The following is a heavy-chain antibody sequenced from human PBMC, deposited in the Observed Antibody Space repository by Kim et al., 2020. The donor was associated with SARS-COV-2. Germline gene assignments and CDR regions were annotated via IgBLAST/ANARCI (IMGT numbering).Heavy chain of an antibody. Sequence: GGSQRLSCAASGFTFSDYYMSWIRQATGKGLEWVSYISSSSSYTNYADSVKGRFTISRDNAKNSLYLQMNSLRAEDTAVYYCARVGYDYVWGSYRDYYYYYGMDVWGQGTTVTVSS. CDR2: ISSSSSYT. CDR1: GFTFSDYY. J-gene: IGHJ6*02. CDR3: ARVGYDYVWGSYRDYYYYYGMDV. V-gene: IGHV3-11*05. D-gene: IGHD3-16*02.